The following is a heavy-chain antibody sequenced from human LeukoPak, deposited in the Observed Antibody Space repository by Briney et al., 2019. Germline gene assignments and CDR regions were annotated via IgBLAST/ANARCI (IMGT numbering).Heavy chain of an antibody. Sequence: PGGSLRLSCAASGFTFSSYAMSWVRQAPGKGLEWVSAISGSGGSTYYADSVKGRFTISRDNSKNTLYLQMNSLRAEDTAVYYCAKDPPRWYYDSSGYYDYWGQGTLVTVSS. CDR2: ISGSGGST. D-gene: IGHD3-22*01. CDR3: AKDPPRWYYDSSGYYDY. V-gene: IGHV3-23*01. CDR1: GFTFSSYA. J-gene: IGHJ4*02.